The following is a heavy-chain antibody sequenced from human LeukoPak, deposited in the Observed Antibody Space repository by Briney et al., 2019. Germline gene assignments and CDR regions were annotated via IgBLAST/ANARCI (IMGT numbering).Heavy chain of an antibody. CDR1: GGSISSYY. D-gene: IGHD4/OR15-4a*01. Sequence: SETLSLTCTVSGGSISSYYWSWIRQPPGKGLEWIGYIYYSGSINYNPSLKSRVTISVDTSKNQFSLKLSSVTAADTAVYYCAKGPYLTFDYWGQGTLVTVSS. CDR2: IYYSGSI. J-gene: IGHJ4*02. CDR3: AKGPYLTFDY. V-gene: IGHV4-59*01.